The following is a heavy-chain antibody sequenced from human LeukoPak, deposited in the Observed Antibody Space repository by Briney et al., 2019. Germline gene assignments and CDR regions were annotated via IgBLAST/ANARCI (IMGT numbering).Heavy chain of an antibody. D-gene: IGHD3-10*01. CDR3: ARPPSMVRGVSLDY. V-gene: IGHV3-30-3*01. CDR2: ISYDGSNK. Sequence: PGRSLRLSCAASGFTFSSYAMHWVRQAPGKGLEWVAVISYDGSNKYYADSVKGRFTISRDNSKNTLYLQMNSLRAEDTAVYYCARPPSMVRGVSLDYWGQGTLVTVSS. CDR1: GFTFSSYA. J-gene: IGHJ4*02.